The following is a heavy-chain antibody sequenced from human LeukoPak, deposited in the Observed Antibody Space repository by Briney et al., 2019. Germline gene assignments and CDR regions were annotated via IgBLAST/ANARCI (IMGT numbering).Heavy chain of an antibody. Sequence: SGGSLRLSCAASGFTFSSYAMHWVRQAPGKGLEWVAVISYDGSNKYYADPVKGRFTISRDNSKNTLYLQMNSLRAEDTAVYYCARAKRGSYDYWGQGTLVTVSS. D-gene: IGHD1-26*01. CDR2: ISYDGSNK. V-gene: IGHV3-30*01. CDR1: GFTFSSYA. J-gene: IGHJ4*02. CDR3: ARAKRGSYDY.